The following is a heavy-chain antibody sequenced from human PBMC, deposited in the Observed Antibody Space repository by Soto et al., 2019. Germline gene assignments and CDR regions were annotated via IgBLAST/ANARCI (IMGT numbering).Heavy chain of an antibody. D-gene: IGHD6-13*01. J-gene: IGHJ4*02. CDR2: IYYRAMP. Sequence: TSETLSLTCNVSGGSISRGDYYWSWLRQPPGKGLEWIGYIYYRAMPYYNPSLKSRVTISVDTSKNQFSLNMTSVTAADTAVYYCARGSAILFYYFDYWGQGTPVTVSS. V-gene: IGHV4-30-4*01. CDR3: ARGSAILFYYFDY. CDR1: GGSISRGDYY.